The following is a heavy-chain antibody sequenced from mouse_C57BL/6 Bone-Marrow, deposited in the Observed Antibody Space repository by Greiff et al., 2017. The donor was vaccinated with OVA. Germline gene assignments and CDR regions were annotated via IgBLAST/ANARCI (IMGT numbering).Heavy chain of an antibody. CDR2: RWSGGST. Sequence: VQLQESGPGLVQPSQSLSITCTVSGFSLTSYGVHWVRPSPGKGLEWLGVRWSGGSTDYNAAFISRLSISKDNSKSQVFVKMNSLHADDTAIYYCARMATTVSYFDYWGQGTTLTGSS. D-gene: IGHD1-1*01. CDR3: ARMATTVSYFDY. V-gene: IGHV2-2*01. CDR1: GFSLTSYG. J-gene: IGHJ2*01.